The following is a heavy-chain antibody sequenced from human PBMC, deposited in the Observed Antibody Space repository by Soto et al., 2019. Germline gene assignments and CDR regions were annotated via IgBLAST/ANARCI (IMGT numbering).Heavy chain of an antibody. J-gene: IGHJ4*02. V-gene: IGHV3-21*01. Sequence: GGSLRLSCAVSGFYFNNYGINWVRQPPGKGLEWVSSVSESDYTYYSDSVKGRFTISRDNAKNSVSLQMNSLRAEDTAVYYCAREGSIIIPAVSDFWGQGTLVTVSS. D-gene: IGHD2-2*01. CDR1: GFYFNNYG. CDR3: AREGSIIIPAVSDF. CDR2: VSESDYT.